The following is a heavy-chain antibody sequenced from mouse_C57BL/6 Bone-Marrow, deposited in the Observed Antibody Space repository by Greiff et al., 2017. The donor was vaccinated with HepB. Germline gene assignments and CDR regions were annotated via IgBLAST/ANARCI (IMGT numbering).Heavy chain of an antibody. D-gene: IGHD2-5*01. Sequence: QVQLQQPGAELVMPGASVKLSCKASGYTFTSYWMHWVKQRPGQGLEWIGEIDPSDSYTNYNQKFKGKSTLTVDKSSSTAYMQLSSLTSEDSAVYYCARYPYSKSAMDYWGQGTSVTVSS. J-gene: IGHJ4*01. CDR3: ARYPYSKSAMDY. V-gene: IGHV1-69*01. CDR2: IDPSDSYT. CDR1: GYTFTSYW.